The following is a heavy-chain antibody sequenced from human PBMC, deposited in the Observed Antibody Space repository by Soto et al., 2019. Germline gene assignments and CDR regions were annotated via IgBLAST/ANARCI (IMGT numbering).Heavy chain of an antibody. V-gene: IGHV3-7*02. CDR1: GFTFSSYW. J-gene: IGHJ4*02. CDR2: IKEDGSEK. CDR3: AKNYSYDSGNYLYHLDC. Sequence: HPGGSLRLSCVVSGFTFSSYWMSWVRQAPGKGLEWVANIKEDGSEKYYVDSVKGRFTISRDNAKNSLYLQMNSLRGDDTAVYYCAKNYSYDSGNYLYHLDCWGQGTLVTVSS. D-gene: IGHD3-10*01.